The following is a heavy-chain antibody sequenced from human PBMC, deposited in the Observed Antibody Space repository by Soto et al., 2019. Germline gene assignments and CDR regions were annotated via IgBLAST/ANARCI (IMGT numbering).Heavy chain of an antibody. V-gene: IGHV3-11*04. CDR1: GFIFSDYY. Sequence: GGSLRLSCAASGFIFSDYYMTWIRQAPGRGLEWVSYITSSGDTIYYADSVKGRFTLSRDNAKNTLYLQMNSLRAEDTAVYYCARAPSDYGFYFQHWGQGTLVTVSS. CDR3: ARAPSDYGFYFQH. D-gene: IGHD4-17*01. J-gene: IGHJ1*01. CDR2: ITSSGDTI.